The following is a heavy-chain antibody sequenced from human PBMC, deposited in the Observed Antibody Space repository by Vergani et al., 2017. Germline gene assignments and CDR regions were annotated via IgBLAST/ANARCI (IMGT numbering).Heavy chain of an antibody. Sequence: QVQLVQSGAEVKKPGASVKVSCKASGYTFSTYGISWVRQAPGQGLEWMGWISAYNGNTNYPEKFQGRLTMTTDTSTRTAYMELRSLRSDDTAVYYCARETVVTSWDGYRFHYMDVWGKGTTVTVSS. J-gene: IGHJ6*03. V-gene: IGHV1-18*01. CDR3: ARETVVTSWDGYRFHYMDV. CDR1: GYTFSTYG. CDR2: ISAYNGNT. D-gene: IGHD3-16*02.